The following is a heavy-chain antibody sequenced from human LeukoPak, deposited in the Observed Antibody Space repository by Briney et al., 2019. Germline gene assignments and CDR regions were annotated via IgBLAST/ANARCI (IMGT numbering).Heavy chain of an antibody. J-gene: IGHJ4*02. CDR1: GFTFSSYW. D-gene: IGHD3-3*02. Sequence: GGSLRLSCAASGFTFSSYWMHWVRQAPGKGLVWVSRINPDGSTTTYADSVKGRFTISRDSAKNTLYLQMNSLRAEDTAVYYCARVSVGRYYFDNWGQGTPVTVS. CDR3: ARVSVGRYYFDN. CDR2: INPDGSTT. V-gene: IGHV3-74*03.